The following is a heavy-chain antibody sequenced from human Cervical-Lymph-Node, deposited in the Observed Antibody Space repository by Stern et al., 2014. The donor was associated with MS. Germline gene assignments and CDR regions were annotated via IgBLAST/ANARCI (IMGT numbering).Heavy chain of an antibody. CDR2: VWNDGSKE. Sequence: VPLVESGGGVVQPGRSLRLSCVASGLTFRTSVMHWVRQAPGQGLAWVAVVWNDGSKEHFTESVKGRFPTSRDTAKNTLHLQMSSLRAEDTAVYFCATSTASDAFDIWGQGTLVTVSS. D-gene: IGHD2/OR15-2a*01. CDR3: ATSTASDAFDI. CDR1: GLTFRTSV. J-gene: IGHJ3*02. V-gene: IGHV3-33*01.